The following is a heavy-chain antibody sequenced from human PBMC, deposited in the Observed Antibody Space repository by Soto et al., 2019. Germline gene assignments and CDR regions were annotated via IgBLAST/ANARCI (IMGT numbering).Heavy chain of an antibody. CDR1: GGSITTGGRY. J-gene: IGHJ3*02. Sequence: QVRLQEWGPGLVKPSQTLSLKCSVSGGSITTGGRYWSWIRQLPGKGLEWIGDIYYSGNTYYNASLKRRVTISVEAAKNQFSLKLSSVTAADTAVYYCAQALVFTGGDGFDIWGQGRLVNVSS. CDR2: IYYSGNT. D-gene: IGHD1-1*01. CDR3: AQALVFTGGDGFDI. V-gene: IGHV4-31*02.